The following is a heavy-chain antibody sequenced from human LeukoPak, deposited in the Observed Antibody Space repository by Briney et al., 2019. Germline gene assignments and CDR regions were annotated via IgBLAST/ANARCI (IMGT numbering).Heavy chain of an antibody. V-gene: IGHV4-59*11. CDR2: IYYSGST. CDR3: ARIVPDWYFDL. J-gene: IGHJ2*01. Sequence: PSETLSLTCTVSGGSISSHYWSWIRQPPGKGLEWIGYIYYSGSTNYNPSLKSRVTISVDTSKNQFSLKLSSVTAADTAVYYCARIVPDWYFDLWGRGTLVTVSS. CDR1: GGSISSHY. D-gene: IGHD6-6*01.